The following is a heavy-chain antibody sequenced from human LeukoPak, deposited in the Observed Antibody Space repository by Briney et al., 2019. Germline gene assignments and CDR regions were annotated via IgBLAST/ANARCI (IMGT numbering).Heavy chain of an antibody. CDR3: ARLSTPFYSKLYEYFDY. V-gene: IGHV5-51*01. Sequence: GESLKISCKGSGYSFTSYWIGWVRQMPGKGLEWMGIIYPGDSDTKYSPSFQGQVTISADKSISTAYLRWSSLKDSDTAMYYYARLSTPFYSKLYEYFDYWGQGTLVTVSS. CDR1: GYSFTSYW. D-gene: IGHD4-11*01. J-gene: IGHJ4*02. CDR2: IYPGDSDT.